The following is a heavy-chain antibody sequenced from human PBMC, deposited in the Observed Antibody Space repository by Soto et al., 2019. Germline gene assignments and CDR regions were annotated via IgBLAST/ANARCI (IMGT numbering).Heavy chain of an antibody. V-gene: IGHV1-69*04. CDR3: ASGSSGSAYYPHYYMDV. Sequence: ASVKVSCKASGGTFSSYAISWVRQAPGQGLEWMGRIIPILGIANYAQKFQGRVTITADKSTSTAYMELSSLRSEDTAVYYCASGSSGSAYYPHYYMDVWGKGTTVTVSS. CDR2: IIPILGIA. J-gene: IGHJ6*03. D-gene: IGHD3-16*01. CDR1: GGTFSSYA.